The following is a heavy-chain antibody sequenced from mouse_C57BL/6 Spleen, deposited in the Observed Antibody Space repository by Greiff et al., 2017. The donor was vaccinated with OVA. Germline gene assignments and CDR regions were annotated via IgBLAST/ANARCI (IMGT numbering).Heavy chain of an antibody. D-gene: IGHD2-2*01. Sequence: QVQLQQPGAELVRPGSSVKLSCKASGYTFTSYWMDWVKQRPGQGLEWIGNIYPSDSETHYNQKFKDKATLTVDKSSSTAYMQLSSQTAEDSAVYYGARWGYDPYAMDYWGQGTSVTVSS. CDR1: GYTFTSYW. CDR3: ARWGYDPYAMDY. J-gene: IGHJ4*01. CDR2: IYPSDSET. V-gene: IGHV1-61*01.